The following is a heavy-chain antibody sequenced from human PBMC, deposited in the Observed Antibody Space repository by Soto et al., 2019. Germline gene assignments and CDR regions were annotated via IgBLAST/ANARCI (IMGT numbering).Heavy chain of an antibody. CDR3: ARDSGYCSSTSCYFGWFDP. CDR2: IWYDGSNK. D-gene: IGHD2-2*01. Sequence: GGSLRLSCAASGFTFSSYGMHWVRQAPGKGLEWVAVIWYDGSNKYYADSVKGRFTISRDNSKNTLYLQMNSLRAEDTAVYYCARDSGYCSSTSCYFGWFDPWGQGTLVTVSS. J-gene: IGHJ5*02. CDR1: GFTFSSYG. V-gene: IGHV3-33*01.